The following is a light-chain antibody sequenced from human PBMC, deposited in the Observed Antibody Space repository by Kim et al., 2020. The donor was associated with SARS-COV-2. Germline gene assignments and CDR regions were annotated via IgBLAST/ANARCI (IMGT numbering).Light chain of an antibody. CDR1: QSVSSN. CDR3: QQYSNWPFT. J-gene: IGKJ2*01. V-gene: IGKV3-15*01. CDR2: GAS. Sequence: EIVMTQSPATLSVSPGERATLSCRASQSVSSNLAWYQQKPGQAPRLLMYGASTRATGFPARFSGSGSGTEFTLTISSLQSEDIAMYYCQQYSNWPFTFGQGTKLEI.